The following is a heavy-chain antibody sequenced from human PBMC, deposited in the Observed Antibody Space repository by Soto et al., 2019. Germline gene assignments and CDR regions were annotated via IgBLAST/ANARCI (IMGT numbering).Heavy chain of an antibody. V-gene: IGHV3-23*01. Sequence: LSLSCAASGFTFIGYGMSWVRQAPGKGLEWVSSITSSGSNTYYVDSVKGRFTISRDNSKNTLYLQMNSLTVEDTAVYYCAKEQGRVAAALDYWRQGSLVTVSS. CDR2: ITSSGSNT. D-gene: IGHD6-13*01. CDR3: AKEQGRVAAALDY. CDR1: GFTFIGYG. J-gene: IGHJ4*02.